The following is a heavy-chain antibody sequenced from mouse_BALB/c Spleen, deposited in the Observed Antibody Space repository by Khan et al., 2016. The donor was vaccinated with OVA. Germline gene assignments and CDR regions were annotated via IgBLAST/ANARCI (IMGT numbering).Heavy chain of an antibody. D-gene: IGHD2-1*01. J-gene: IGHJ4*01. V-gene: IGHV3-1*02. Sequence: EVQLQESGPDLVKPSQSLSLTCTVTGYSITSGYSWHWIRQFPGNKLEWMGYIYFSGTINYNPSLTSRLSITRDKSKNQFFLQLNSVTTEDTATEYCARDGNYMDDWGQGTSVTVSS. CDR2: IYFSGTI. CDR3: ARDGNYMDD. CDR1: GYSITSGYS.